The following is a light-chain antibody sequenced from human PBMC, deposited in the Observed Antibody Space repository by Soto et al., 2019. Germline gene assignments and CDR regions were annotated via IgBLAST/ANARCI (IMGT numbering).Light chain of an antibody. CDR1: QSVSSN. CDR3: QQYNNWPPYT. V-gene: IGKV3-15*01. J-gene: IGKJ2*01. CDR2: GAS. Sequence: EIVMTQSPATLSVSPGERATLSCRASQSVSSNLAWYQQKPGQAPRLLIYGASTRATAIPARFSGSGSGTEFTLTISSLQSEDFAVYYCQQYNNWPPYTFGRGPSWRSN.